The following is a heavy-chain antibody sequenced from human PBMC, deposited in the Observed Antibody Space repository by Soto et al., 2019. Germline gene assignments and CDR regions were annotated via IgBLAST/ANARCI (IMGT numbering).Heavy chain of an antibody. J-gene: IGHJ3*02. CDR3: ARGYSSGPNWESDALDI. Sequence: QVQLVESGGGVVQPGRSLRLSCAASGFSFSIYAMHWVRQAPGKGLEWVAVISYHGSTEYYGDSVKGRFTISRDNSKNTLYLQMYSLRPEDTAIYYCARGYSSGPNWESDALDIWGQGAMVTVSS. D-gene: IGHD5-18*01. V-gene: IGHV3-30-3*01. CDR1: GFSFSIYA. CDR2: ISYHGSTE.